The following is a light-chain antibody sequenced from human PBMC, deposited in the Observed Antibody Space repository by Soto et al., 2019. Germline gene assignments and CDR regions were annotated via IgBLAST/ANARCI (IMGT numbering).Light chain of an antibody. CDR3: CSYAGITHVV. V-gene: IGLV2-23*01. CDR1: SSDVGSYNL. Sequence: QSVLTQPASVSGSPGQSITISCTGTSSDVGSYNLVSWYQQHPGKAPKLMIYEGSKRPSGVSNRFSGSKSGNTASLTISGLQAEDEADYYCCSYAGITHVVFGGGTKLTVL. CDR2: EGS. J-gene: IGLJ2*01.